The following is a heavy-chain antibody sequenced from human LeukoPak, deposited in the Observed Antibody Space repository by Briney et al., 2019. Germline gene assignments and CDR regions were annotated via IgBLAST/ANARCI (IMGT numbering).Heavy chain of an antibody. Sequence: PSETLSLKCAVYIGSFSGHYWSWIRQPPGKGLEWIGYIYYSGSTNYNPSLKSRVTISVDTSKNQFSLKLSSVTAADTAVYYCARGLSLYGDYFDYWGQGTLVTVSS. J-gene: IGHJ4*02. D-gene: IGHD2-8*01. CDR2: IYYSGST. V-gene: IGHV4-59*11. CDR3: ARGLSLYGDYFDY. CDR1: IGSFSGHY.